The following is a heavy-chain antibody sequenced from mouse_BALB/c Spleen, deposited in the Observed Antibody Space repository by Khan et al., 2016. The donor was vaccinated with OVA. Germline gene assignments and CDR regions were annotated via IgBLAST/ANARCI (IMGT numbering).Heavy chain of an antibody. Sequence: EVQLQESGPELMKPGASVKISCKASGYSFTSYYIHWVMQSHGKSLEWIGYIDPFSGGTTYNQKFKGKATLTVDKSSSTAYIHLSNQTHEDCAVYYGTRQGYGARCTNWGQGTLVTVSS. CDR1: GYSFTSYY. CDR2: IDPFSGGT. D-gene: IGHD2-2*01. V-gene: IGHV1S135*01. J-gene: IGHJ3*01. CDR3: TRQGYGARCTN.